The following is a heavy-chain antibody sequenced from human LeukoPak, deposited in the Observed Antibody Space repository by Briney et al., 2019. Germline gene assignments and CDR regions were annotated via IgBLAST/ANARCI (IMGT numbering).Heavy chain of an antibody. Sequence: SVTVSCKASGGTFSSYAFSWVRQAPGQGLEWMGRIIPIFGKANYAEKFQGRVTITTDESTSTAYMELSSLRSEDTAVYYCARERRGLSQYYYDSSGYDIDYWGQGTLVTVSS. CDR1: GGTFSSYA. D-gene: IGHD3-22*01. V-gene: IGHV1-69*05. J-gene: IGHJ4*02. CDR3: ARERRGLSQYYYDSSGYDIDY. CDR2: IIPIFGKA.